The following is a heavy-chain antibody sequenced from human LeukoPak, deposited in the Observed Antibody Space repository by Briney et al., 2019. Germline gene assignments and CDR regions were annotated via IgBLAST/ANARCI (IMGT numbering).Heavy chain of an antibody. CDR3: ARDAGADEPPHLVH. V-gene: IGHV1-2*04. J-gene: IGHJ5*02. D-gene: IGHD4/OR15-4a*01. CDR1: GYTFTDHY. CDR2: IKPNSGGT. Sequence: ASVKVSCTASGYTFTDHYIHWVRQAPGQGLEWMAWIKPNSGGTNYAQKFQGWVTMTRDTSISTAYMELSRLRSDDTAVYYCARDAGADEPPHLVHWGQGTLVTVSS.